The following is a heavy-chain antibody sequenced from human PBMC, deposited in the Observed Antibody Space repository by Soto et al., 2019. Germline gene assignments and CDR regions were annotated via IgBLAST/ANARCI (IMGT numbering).Heavy chain of an antibody. CDR1: GGTFSSYT. Sequence: GASVKVSCKASGGTFSSYTISWVRQAPGQGLEWMGRIIPILGIANYAQKFQGRVTITADKSTSTAYMELSSLRSEDTAVYYCARWPDYYYGSGSYTWGQGTQVTVSS. D-gene: IGHD3-10*01. V-gene: IGHV1-69*02. J-gene: IGHJ5*02. CDR3: ARWPDYYYGSGSYT. CDR2: IIPILGIA.